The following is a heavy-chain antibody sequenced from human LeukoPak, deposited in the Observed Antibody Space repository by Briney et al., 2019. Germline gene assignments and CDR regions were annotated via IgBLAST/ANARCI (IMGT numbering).Heavy chain of an antibody. Sequence: GGSLRLSCAASGLTVSNNYLSWVRQAPGKGLEWVSVLYVDGSTYYEESVKGRFTISRDNSKNMIYLQMNSLRDDDTAVYYCGRDVSSRHLDYWGQGTLVTVSS. CDR2: LYVDGST. V-gene: IGHV3-66*01. CDR1: GLTVSNNY. D-gene: IGHD3-10*01. CDR3: GRDVSSRHLDY. J-gene: IGHJ4*02.